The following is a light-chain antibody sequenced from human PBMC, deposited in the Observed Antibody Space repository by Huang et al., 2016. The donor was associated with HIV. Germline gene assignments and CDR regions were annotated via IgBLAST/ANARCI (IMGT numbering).Light chain of an antibody. CDR2: GAA. CDR1: QRVGSSY. CDR3: HQYGSSPRT. J-gene: IGKJ1*01. V-gene: IGKV3-20*01. Sequence: EIVLTQSPGTLSLSPGERATLSCRASQRVGSSYLAWYQQKPGQAPRLLIYGAASRATGIPDRFSGSGSGTDFTLTISRLEPEDFAVYYCHQYGSSPRTFGQGTKVEIK.